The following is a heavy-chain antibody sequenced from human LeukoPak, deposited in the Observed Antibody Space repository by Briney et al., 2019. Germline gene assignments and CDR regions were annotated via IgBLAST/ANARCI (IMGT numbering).Heavy chain of an antibody. J-gene: IGHJ4*02. Sequence: PSQTLSLTCAVSGGSISSGGYSWSWIRQPPGKGLEWIGYIYHSGTTYYNPSLQSRVTMSVDTSKNQFSLKLSSVTAVDTAVYYCARKENVYYYFDYWGQGTLVTVSS. CDR3: ARKENVYYYFDY. V-gene: IGHV4-30-2*01. CDR1: GGSISSGGYS. CDR2: IYHSGTT. D-gene: IGHD3-10*01.